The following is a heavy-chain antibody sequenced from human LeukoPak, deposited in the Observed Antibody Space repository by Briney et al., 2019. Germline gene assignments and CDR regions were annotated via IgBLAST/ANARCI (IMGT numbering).Heavy chain of an antibody. Sequence: PGGSLRLSCAASGFIFSHYAMNWVRQVPGKGLDWVSAVSGSGGSTYYADSVKGRFTISRDNSKSTVALQMNSLRAEDTAVYYCARVSPSGSYYFDYWGQGTLVTVSS. V-gene: IGHV3-23*01. D-gene: IGHD1-26*01. CDR3: ARVSPSGSYYFDY. CDR1: GFIFSHYA. J-gene: IGHJ4*02. CDR2: VSGSGGST.